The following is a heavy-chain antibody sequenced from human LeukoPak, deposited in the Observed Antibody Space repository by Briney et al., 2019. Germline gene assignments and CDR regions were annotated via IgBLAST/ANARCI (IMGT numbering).Heavy chain of an antibody. CDR2: ISGSGGST. CDR1: GFTFSSYA. J-gene: IGHJ4*02. CDR3: APLGVTTWLDY. V-gene: IGHV3-23*01. Sequence: GGSLRLSCAASGFTFSSYAMSWVRQASGKGLEWVSAISGSGGSTYYADSVKGRSTISRDNSKNTLYLQMNSLRAEDTAVYYCAPLGVTTWLDYWGQGTLVTVSS. D-gene: IGHD4-17*01.